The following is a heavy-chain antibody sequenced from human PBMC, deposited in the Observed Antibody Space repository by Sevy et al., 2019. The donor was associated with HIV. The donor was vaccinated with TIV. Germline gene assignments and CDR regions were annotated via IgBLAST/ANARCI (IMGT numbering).Heavy chain of an antibody. CDR2: ISGSGTRT. CDR3: AKGGGGHYDPDEIGYYFYYYNMDV. Sequence: GGSLRLSCAVSGFSFDSYGMTWVRQAPGKGLEWVSGISGSGTRTYYADSVKGRFSISRDNSNNRLYLQMNSLRSEVTAIYYCAKGGGGHYDPDEIGYYFYYYNMDVWGKGTTVTVSS. V-gene: IGHV3-23*01. D-gene: IGHD3-22*01. CDR1: GFSFDSYG. J-gene: IGHJ6*03.